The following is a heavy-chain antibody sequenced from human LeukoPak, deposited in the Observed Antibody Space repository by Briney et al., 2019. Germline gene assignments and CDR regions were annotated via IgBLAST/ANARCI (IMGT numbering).Heavy chain of an antibody. J-gene: IGHJ4*02. Sequence: KPSETLSLTCSVSGGSVSSYYWSWIRQSPGKGLEWIGYIHNSGRTNYNPSLKSRVTGLVDTSKNQVSPRLSSVTAADTAVYYCARHGTISSESYFDYWGQGALVTVSS. CDR1: GGSVSSYY. CDR2: IHNSGRT. D-gene: IGHD1-14*01. CDR3: ARHGTISSESYFDY. V-gene: IGHV4-59*08.